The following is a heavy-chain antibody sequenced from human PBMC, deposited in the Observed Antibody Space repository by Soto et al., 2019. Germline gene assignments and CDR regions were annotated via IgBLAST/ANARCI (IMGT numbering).Heavy chain of an antibody. J-gene: IGHJ4*02. CDR2: IYPGDSDT. V-gene: IGHV5-51*01. CDR1: GYRFTSFW. D-gene: IGHD1-1*01. CDR3: VRAAYTLQYFPF. Sequence: GESLKISCKGSGYRFTSFWIGWVRQMPGKGLEWMGIIYPGDSDTKYSPSFQGQVSISVDKSNNTAYLQWGGLQASDTAIYYCVRAAYTLQYFPFWGQGTLVTVSS.